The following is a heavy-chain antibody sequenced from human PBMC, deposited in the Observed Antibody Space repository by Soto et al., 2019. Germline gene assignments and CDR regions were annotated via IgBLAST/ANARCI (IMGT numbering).Heavy chain of an antibody. Sequence: PGGSLRLSCAASGFTFSSYAMSWVSKAPGKGLEWVSAISGSGGSTYYADSVKGRFTISRDNSKNTLYLQMNSLRAEDTAVYYCAKGRVPSYYYGMDVWGQGTTVTVSS. CDR1: GFTFSSYA. CDR2: ISGSGGST. D-gene: IGHD1-1*01. J-gene: IGHJ6*02. CDR3: AKGRVPSYYYGMDV. V-gene: IGHV3-23*01.